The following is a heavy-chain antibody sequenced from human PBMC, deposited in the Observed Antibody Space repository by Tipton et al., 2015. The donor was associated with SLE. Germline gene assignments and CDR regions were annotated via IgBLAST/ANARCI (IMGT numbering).Heavy chain of an antibody. J-gene: IGHJ4*02. V-gene: IGHV3-74*01. D-gene: IGHD2-8*01. CDR1: GFTFSSSS. CDR3: ARNSMVSASDQ. CDR2: ITTDGSGA. Sequence: SLRLSCAASGFTFSSSSVSWVRQAPGKGLEWVSRITTDGSGANYADSVKGRFTISRDNTKNTLYLQMNSLRDEDTAVYYCARNSMVSASDQWGQGTLVTVSS.